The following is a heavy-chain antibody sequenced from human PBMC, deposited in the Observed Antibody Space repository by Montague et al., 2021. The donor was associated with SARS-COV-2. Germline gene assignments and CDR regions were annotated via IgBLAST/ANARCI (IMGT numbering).Heavy chain of an antibody. CDR3: ARGLDHNRGGDY. V-gene: IGHV4-34*01. CDR2: IYPNGHT. D-gene: IGHD3-16*01. J-gene: IGHJ4*02. Sequence: SETLSLTCEVDSGPPSAYYWSWVRQPPGKGLEWIGEIYPNGHTSYNPSLMSRVTLSIATSRNPFSLKLTSVTAADTAVYFCARGLDHNRGGDYWGQGVLVTVSS. CDR1: SGPPSAYY.